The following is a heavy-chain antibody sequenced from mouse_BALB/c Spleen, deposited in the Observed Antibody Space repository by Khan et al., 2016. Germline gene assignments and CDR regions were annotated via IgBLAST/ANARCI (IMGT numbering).Heavy chain of an antibody. Sequence: EVQLLETGGDLVKPGGSLKLSCAASGFTFSSYGMSWVRQTPDKRLEWVATISSGGSYTYYPDSVKGRFTISRDNVKNTLYLQMSSLKSEDTAMYYCARQYGNYYFDYWGQGTTLTVSS. D-gene: IGHD2-10*02. CDR3: ARQYGNYYFDY. J-gene: IGHJ2*01. CDR1: GFTFSSYG. CDR2: ISSGGSYT. V-gene: IGHV5-6*01.